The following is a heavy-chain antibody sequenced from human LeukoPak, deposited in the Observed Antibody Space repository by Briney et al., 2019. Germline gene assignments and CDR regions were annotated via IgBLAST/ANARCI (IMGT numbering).Heavy chain of an antibody. Sequence: PGGSLRLSCAASGFTFSSHEMNWVRQAPGKGLEWLSYISSSGSNIYYSDSVKGRFTISRDNAKNSLYLRMNSLRAEDTSVYYCTRGVHTVVVTAPFDYWGQGTLVTVSS. CDR3: TRGVHTVVVTAPFDY. V-gene: IGHV3-48*03. CDR1: GFTFSSHE. CDR2: ISSSGSNI. J-gene: IGHJ4*02. D-gene: IGHD2-21*02.